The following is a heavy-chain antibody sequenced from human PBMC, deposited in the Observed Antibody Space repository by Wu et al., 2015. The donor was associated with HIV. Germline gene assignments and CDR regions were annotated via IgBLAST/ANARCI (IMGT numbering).Heavy chain of an antibody. J-gene: IGHJ4*02. CDR1: GYTFIDYY. Sequence: QVQLVQSGAEVKKPGASVKVSCKASGYTFIDYYMHWVRQAPGQGLEWMGWINPNSGGTNYAQKFQGRVTMTRDMSTTTVYVELKRLTSEDTAMYFCARSHKSLQLRYLGNFDYWGQGT. CDR3: ARSHKSLQLRYLGNFDY. V-gene: IGHV1-2*02. D-gene: IGHD2-15*01. CDR2: INPNSGGT.